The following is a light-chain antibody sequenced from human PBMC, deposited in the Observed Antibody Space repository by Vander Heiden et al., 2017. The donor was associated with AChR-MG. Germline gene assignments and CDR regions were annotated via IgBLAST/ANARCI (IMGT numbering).Light chain of an antibody. J-gene: IGLJ3*02. V-gene: IGLV2-11*01. CDR1: STDVGGYNF. Sequence: QSALTQPRSVSGSPGQSVTISCTGTSTDVGGYNFVSWYQQHPGKAPKLMIYDVSERASGVPDRFSGSKSGNTASLTISGLQAEDEAHYYCWSYAGSYTLGVFGGGTKLTVL. CDR2: DVS. CDR3: WSYAGSYTLGV.